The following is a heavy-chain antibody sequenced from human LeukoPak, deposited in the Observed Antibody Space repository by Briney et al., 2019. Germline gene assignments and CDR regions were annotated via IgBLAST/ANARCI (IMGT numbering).Heavy chain of an antibody. J-gene: IGHJ5*02. D-gene: IGHD2-15*01. CDR2: ISSSGSTI. CDR3: ARPRQAKRGCYWFDP. CDR1: GFTFSDYY. V-gene: IGHV3-11*01. Sequence: GGSLRLSCAASGFTFSDYYMSWIRQAPGKGLEWVSYISSSGSTIYYADSVKGRFTISRDNAKNSLYLQMNSLRSEDTAVYYCARPRQAKRGCYWFDPWGQGTLVTVSS.